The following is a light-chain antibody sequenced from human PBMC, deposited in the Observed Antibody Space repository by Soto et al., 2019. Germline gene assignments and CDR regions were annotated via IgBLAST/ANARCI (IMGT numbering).Light chain of an antibody. CDR2: GAS. Sequence: EIGVTQSPATRSVSPGERATLSCRASQSVSSNLAWYQQKPGQAPRLLIYGASTRATGIPARFSGSGSGTEFTLTISSLQSEDFAVYYCQQYNNWPLYTFGQGTKVDIK. CDR1: QSVSSN. V-gene: IGKV3-15*01. J-gene: IGKJ2*01. CDR3: QQYNNWPLYT.